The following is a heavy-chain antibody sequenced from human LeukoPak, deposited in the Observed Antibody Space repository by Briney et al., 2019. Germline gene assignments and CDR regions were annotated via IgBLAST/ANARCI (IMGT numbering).Heavy chain of an antibody. CDR2: IIPIFGTA. V-gene: IGHV1-69*13. J-gene: IGHJ5*02. CDR3: ARTLGYCSGWCSEPSPSWFDP. D-gene: IGHD6-19*01. Sequence: SVKVSCKASGGTFSSYATSCVRQAPGQGVEWRVGIIPIFGTANYPQKFQSGVTTTADESTRTAYMELRSVRAEDTAVYYCARTLGYCSGWCSEPSPSWFDPWGQGTLVTVSS. CDR1: GGTFSSYA.